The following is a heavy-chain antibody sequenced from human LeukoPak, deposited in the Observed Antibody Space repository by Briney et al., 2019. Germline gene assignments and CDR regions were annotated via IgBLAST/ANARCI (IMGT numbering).Heavy chain of an antibody. D-gene: IGHD5-24*01. J-gene: IGHJ4*02. Sequence: PGGSLRLSCAASGFTFSSYWMHWVRQAPGKGLVWVSRINSDGSSTSYADSVKGRFTISRDNAKNTLYLQMNSLRAEGTAVYYGARGQGHAAGVATINPYYFDYWGQGTLVTVSS. CDR1: GFTFSSYW. V-gene: IGHV3-74*01. CDR3: ARGQGHAAGVATINPYYFDY. CDR2: INSDGSST.